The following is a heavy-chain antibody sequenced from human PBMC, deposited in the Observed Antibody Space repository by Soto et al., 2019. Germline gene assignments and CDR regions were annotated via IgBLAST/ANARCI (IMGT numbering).Heavy chain of an antibody. CDR2: ISGSGGST. CDR1: GFTFSSYA. V-gene: IGHV3-23*01. CDR3: ALNDGQLAARGPRAKRVPYYYYYGMDV. Sequence: EVQLLESGGGLVQPGGSLRLSCAASGFTFSSYAMSWVRQAPGKGLEWVSAISGSGGSTYYADSVKGRFTISRDNSKNTLYLQMNSLRAEDTAVYYCALNDGQLAARGPRAKRVPYYYYYGMDVWGQGTTVTVSS. D-gene: IGHD6-6*01. J-gene: IGHJ6*02.